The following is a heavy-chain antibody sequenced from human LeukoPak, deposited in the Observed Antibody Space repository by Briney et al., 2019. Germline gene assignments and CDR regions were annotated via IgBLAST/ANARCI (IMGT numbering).Heavy chain of an antibody. Sequence: SETLSLTCTVSGGSINSSSYYWRWIRQPSGKGLEWIGSIFYSGNTYDNPSLKSRVTISIDRSKNQFSLKLRSVTAADTAVYYCARLVVVITVDYWGQGTLVTVSS. CDR3: ARLVVVITVDY. CDR1: GGSINSSSYY. CDR2: IFYSGNT. J-gene: IGHJ4*02. V-gene: IGHV4-39*07. D-gene: IGHD3-22*01.